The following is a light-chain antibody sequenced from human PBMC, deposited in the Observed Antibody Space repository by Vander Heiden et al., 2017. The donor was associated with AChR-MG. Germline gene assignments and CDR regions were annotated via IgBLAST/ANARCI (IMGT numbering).Light chain of an antibody. J-gene: IGLJ2*01. Sequence: QSVLTQPPSASGTPGQRVTIACSGSSSNIGRNTVHWYQQLPGTAPNLLIYSDNQRPSGVPVRFSGSKSGTSASLAISGLQSEDEADYYCAAWDDSLNGYVVFGGGTKVTVL. V-gene: IGLV1-44*01. CDR3: AAWDDSLNGYVV. CDR1: SSNIGRNT. CDR2: SDN.